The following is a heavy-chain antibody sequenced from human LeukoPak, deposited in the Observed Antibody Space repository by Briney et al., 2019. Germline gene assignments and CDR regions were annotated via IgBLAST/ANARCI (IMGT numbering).Heavy chain of an antibody. D-gene: IGHD3-3*01. CDR2: ISGSGAST. CDR1: GFTFSSYA. CDR3: ARDYDFWSCYLDY. V-gene: IGHV3-23*01. J-gene: IGHJ4*02. Sequence: GGSLRLSCAASGFTFSSYAMSWVRQAPGKGLEWVSDISGSGASTYYADSVKGRFTISRDNSKNTLYLQMNSLRAEDAAVYYCARDYDFWSCYLDYWGQGTLVTVSS.